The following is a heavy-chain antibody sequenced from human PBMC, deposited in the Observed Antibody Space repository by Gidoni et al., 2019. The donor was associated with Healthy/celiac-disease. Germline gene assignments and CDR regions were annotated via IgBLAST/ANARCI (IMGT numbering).Heavy chain of an antibody. Sequence: QLQLQESGPGLVKPSETLSLTCTVSGGSISSSSYYWGWIRQPPGKGLEWIGSIYYSGSTYYNPSLKSRVTISVDTSKNQFSLKLSSVTAADTAVYYCASGGIVGRIAAAGNIDYWGQGTLVTVSS. D-gene: IGHD6-13*01. V-gene: IGHV4-39*07. J-gene: IGHJ4*02. CDR2: IYYSGST. CDR1: GGSISSSSYY. CDR3: ASGGIVGRIAAAGNIDY.